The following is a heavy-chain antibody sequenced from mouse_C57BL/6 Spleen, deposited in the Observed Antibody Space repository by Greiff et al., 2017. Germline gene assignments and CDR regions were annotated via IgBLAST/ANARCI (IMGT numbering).Heavy chain of an antibody. CDR1: GYTFTSYW. V-gene: IGHV1-59*01. CDR2: IDPSDSYT. CDR3: ARSKCGSSREDKDN. D-gene: IGHD1-1*01. J-gene: IGHJ4*01. Sequence: VQLQQPGAELVRPGTSVKLSCKASGYTFTSYWMHWVKQRPGQGLEWIGVIDPSDSYTNYNQKFKGKATLTVDTSSSTAYMQLSSLTSEDSAVYYCARSKCGSSREDKDNWGQGTSGSV.